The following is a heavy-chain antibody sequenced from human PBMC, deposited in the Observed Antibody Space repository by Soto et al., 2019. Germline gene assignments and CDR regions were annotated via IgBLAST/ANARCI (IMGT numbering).Heavy chain of an antibody. J-gene: IGHJ4*02. Sequence: QVQLVQSVAEVKKPGSSVKVSCKASGDSFSSYAISWVRQAPGHGHEWMGRIIPIFGTPNYAQRVEGRVTIAADEATRTANMELSSLRSDDAAVYYCATGVNYYETSAVAYWGQGALVSVSS. D-gene: IGHD3-22*01. CDR1: GDSFSSYA. CDR2: IIPIFGTP. V-gene: IGHV1-69*01. CDR3: ATGVNYYETSAVAY.